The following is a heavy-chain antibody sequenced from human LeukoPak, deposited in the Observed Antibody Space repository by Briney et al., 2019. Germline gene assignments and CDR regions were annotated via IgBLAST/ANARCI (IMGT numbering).Heavy chain of an antibody. J-gene: IGHJ4*02. CDR3: ARDVPIDYGDYVVDY. Sequence: EASVKVSCKASGYTFTSYYMHWVRQAPGQGLEWMGIINPSGGSTSYAQRFQGRVTMTRDTSTSTVYMELSSLRSEDTAVYYCARDVPIDYGDYVVDYWGQGTLVTVSS. V-gene: IGHV1-46*03. CDR1: GYTFTSYY. CDR2: INPSGGST. D-gene: IGHD4-17*01.